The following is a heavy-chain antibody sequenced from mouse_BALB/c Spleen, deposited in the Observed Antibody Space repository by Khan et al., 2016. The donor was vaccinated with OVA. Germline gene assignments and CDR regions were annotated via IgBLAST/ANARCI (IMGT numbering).Heavy chain of an antibody. CDR3: ARSGGNFHWDSDV. V-gene: IGHV5-17*02. D-gene: IGHD2-1*01. CDR1: GFTFSSFG. CDR2: ISSGSSTI. J-gene: IGHJ1*01. Sequence: EVMLVESGGGLVQPGGSRKLSCAASGFTFSSFGMHWVRQAPKKGLEWVAYISSGSSTIYYVDTVKGRFTISRDNPKNTLFLQMTSLRSEDTAMYYGARSGGNFHWDSDVWGAGTSVTVSS.